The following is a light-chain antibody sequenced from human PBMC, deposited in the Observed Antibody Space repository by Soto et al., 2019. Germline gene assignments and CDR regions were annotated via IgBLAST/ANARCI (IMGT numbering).Light chain of an antibody. J-gene: IGKJ4*01. Sequence: EIVMTQSPATLSVSPGERATLSCRAIQSVSNNLAWYQQKPGQAPRLLLYGASTRATGIPARFTGSGSATEFTLTLSSLQSEDFAVYYCQQYNDWPLTFGGGTKVEIK. CDR1: QSVSNN. V-gene: IGKV3-15*01. CDR3: QQYNDWPLT. CDR2: GAS.